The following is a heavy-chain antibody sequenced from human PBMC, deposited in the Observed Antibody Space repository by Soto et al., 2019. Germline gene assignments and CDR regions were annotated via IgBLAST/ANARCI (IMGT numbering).Heavy chain of an antibody. V-gene: IGHV4-4*02. CDR2: IYHSGST. CDR3: ARVPFYYYGMDV. CDR1: GGSISSRNW. J-gene: IGHJ6*02. D-gene: IGHD3-16*01. Sequence: PSETLSLTCAVSGGSISSRNWWSWVRQPPGKGLEWIGEIYHSGSTNYNPSLKSRVTISVDKSKNQFSLKLTSVTAADTAVYYCARVPFYYYGMDVWGQGTPVTVSS.